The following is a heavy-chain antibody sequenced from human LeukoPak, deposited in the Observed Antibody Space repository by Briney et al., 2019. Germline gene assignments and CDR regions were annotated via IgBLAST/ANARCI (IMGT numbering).Heavy chain of an antibody. Sequence: GGSLRLSCAASGFTFSSQWMSWVRQAPGKGLEWVANVNQGGTEKYYVDSVKGRFTISRDNAENSLYLQMNSLRAEDTAVYYCARDPYSGNYGNYYYYYMDVWGKGTTVTISS. CDR3: ARDPYSGNYGNYYYYYMDV. D-gene: IGHD1-26*01. V-gene: IGHV3-7*01. CDR2: VNQGGTEK. CDR1: GFTFSSQW. J-gene: IGHJ6*03.